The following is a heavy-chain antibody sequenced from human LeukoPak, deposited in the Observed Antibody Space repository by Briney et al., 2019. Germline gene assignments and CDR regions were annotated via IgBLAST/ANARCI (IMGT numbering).Heavy chain of an antibody. J-gene: IGHJ3*02. CDR1: GFTFDDYA. D-gene: IGHD2-15*01. Sequence: GGSLRLSCAASGFTFDDYAMHWVRQAPGKGLEWVSGISWNSGSIGYADSVKGRFTISRDNSKNTLYLQMNSLRAEDTAVYYCAKDLGYCSGGSCYSSNAFDIWGQGTMVTVSS. CDR2: ISWNSGSI. V-gene: IGHV3-9*01. CDR3: AKDLGYCSGGSCYSSNAFDI.